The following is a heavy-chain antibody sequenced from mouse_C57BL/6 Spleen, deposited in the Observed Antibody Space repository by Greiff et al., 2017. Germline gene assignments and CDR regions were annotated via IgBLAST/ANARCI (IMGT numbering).Heavy chain of an antibody. CDR3: ATYDYDPHWYFDV. V-gene: IGHV14-2*01. Sequence: VQLQQSGAELVKPGASVKLSCTASGFNIKDYYMHWVKQRTEQGLEWIGRIDPEDGETKYAPKFPGTATITADTSSKTAYLQLSSLTSEDTSVYYCATYDYDPHWYFDVWGTGTTVTVSS. D-gene: IGHD2-4*01. CDR1: GFNIKDYY. CDR2: IDPEDGET. J-gene: IGHJ1*03.